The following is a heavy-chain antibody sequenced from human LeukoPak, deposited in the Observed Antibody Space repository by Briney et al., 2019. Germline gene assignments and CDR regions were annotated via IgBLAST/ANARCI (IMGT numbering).Heavy chain of an antibody. CDR1: GFTFNRYN. D-gene: IGHD6-13*01. Sequence: GGSLRLSCAASGFTFNRYNMNWVRRAPGKGLEWVSSISTSSSYIYYADSVRGRFTISRDNAKNSLYLQMNSLRAEDTAVYYCVMYSRADYWGQGTLVTVSS. CDR2: ISTSSSYI. V-gene: IGHV3-21*01. CDR3: VMYSRADY. J-gene: IGHJ4*02.